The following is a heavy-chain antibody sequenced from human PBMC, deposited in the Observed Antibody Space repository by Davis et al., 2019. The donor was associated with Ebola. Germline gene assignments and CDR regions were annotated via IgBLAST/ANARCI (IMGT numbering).Heavy chain of an antibody. CDR2: ANSDGSTT. CDR3: SREVRGGFSPMDL. CDR1: GFTFINYW. Sequence: GESLKISCAASGFTFINYWIHWVRQAPGKGLEWVSRANSDGSTTGYGDSVKGRFTISRDNARNTLYLQMNSLRAEDTAVYYCSREVRGGFSPMDLWGTGTTVTVSS. D-gene: IGHD5-18*01. V-gene: IGHV3-74*01. J-gene: IGHJ6*04.